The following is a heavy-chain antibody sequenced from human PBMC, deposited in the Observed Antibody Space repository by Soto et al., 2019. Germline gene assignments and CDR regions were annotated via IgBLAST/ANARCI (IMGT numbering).Heavy chain of an antibody. J-gene: IGHJ4*02. CDR2: VNHSGST. CDR1: GGSFSAYY. D-gene: IGHD6-6*01. CDR3: ARTSRFDY. Sequence: PSETLSLTCAVYGGSFSAYYWSWIRQPPGKGPEWIGEVNHSGSTHYNPSLKSRVTISVDTSKNQFSLKLSSVTAADTAVYYCARTSRFDYWGQGTLVTVSS. V-gene: IGHV4-34*01.